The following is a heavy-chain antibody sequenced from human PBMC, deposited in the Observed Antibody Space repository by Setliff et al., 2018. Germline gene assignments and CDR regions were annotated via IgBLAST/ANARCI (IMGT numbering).Heavy chain of an antibody. CDR3: ARHFRNWYFDY. Sequence: GESLKISCKGSGYTFTNYWIGWVRQMPGKGLEWMGIIYPGDSDTRYTPSFQGQVTISADKSITTAYLQWRSLKASDTAIYYCARHFRNWYFDYWGQGTLVTVSS. CDR2: IYPGDSDT. D-gene: IGHD1-1*01. J-gene: IGHJ4*02. CDR1: GYTFTNYW. V-gene: IGHV5-51*01.